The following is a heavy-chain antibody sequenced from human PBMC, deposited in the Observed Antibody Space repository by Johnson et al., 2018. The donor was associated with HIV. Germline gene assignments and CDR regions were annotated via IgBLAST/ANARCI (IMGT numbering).Heavy chain of an antibody. CDR2: ISSGGT. CDR3: AKPQTGIAVAAHFAFDI. J-gene: IGHJ3*02. CDR1: RFTVSSDE. D-gene: IGHD6-19*01. Sequence: VQLVESRGVSVQPGGSLRLPCVASRFTVSSDEMRWVRQGPERSLEWVSCISSGGTYYADSVKGRFTISRDNSKNTLYLQMNSLRVEDTAVYYCAKPQTGIAVAAHFAFDIWGQGTMVTVSS. V-gene: IGHV3-38-3*01.